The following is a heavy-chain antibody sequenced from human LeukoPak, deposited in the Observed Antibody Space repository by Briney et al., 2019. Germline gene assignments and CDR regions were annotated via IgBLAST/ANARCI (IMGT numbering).Heavy chain of an antibody. CDR3: ARRMTVTYDAFDL. J-gene: IGHJ3*01. D-gene: IGHD3-22*01. CDR2: VYYKGHT. CDR1: GGSTSGYF. Sequence: PSETLSLTCSVSGGSTSGYFWTWIRQPPGKGPEWIGYVYYKGHTSYSPSPESRVTISVDTSKNQFSLKLNSVTAADTAVYYCARRMTVTYDAFDLWGEGTMVTVSS. V-gene: IGHV4-59*08.